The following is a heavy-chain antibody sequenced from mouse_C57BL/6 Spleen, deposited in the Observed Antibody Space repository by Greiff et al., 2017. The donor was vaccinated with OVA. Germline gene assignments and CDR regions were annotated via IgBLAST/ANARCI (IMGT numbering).Heavy chain of an antibody. D-gene: IGHD1-1*01. CDR3: ARSDYYGSSYEFAY. J-gene: IGHJ3*01. CDR1: GFTFSDYG. V-gene: IGHV5-17*01. Sequence: EVQGVESGGGLVKPGGSLKLSCAASGFTFSDYGMHWVRQAPEKGLEWVAYISSGSSTIYYADTVKGRFTISRDNAKNTLFLQMTSLRSEDTAMYYCARSDYYGSSYEFAYWGQGTLVTVSA. CDR2: ISSGSSTI.